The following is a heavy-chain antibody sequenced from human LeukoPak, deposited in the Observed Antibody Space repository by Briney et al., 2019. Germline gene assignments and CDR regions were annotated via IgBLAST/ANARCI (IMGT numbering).Heavy chain of an antibody. D-gene: IGHD2-2*01. CDR3: ARVVPATNYYYYGMDV. CDR1: GGTFSSYA. CDR2: IIPILGIA. Sequence: GAPVKVSCKASGGTFSSYAISWVRQAPGQGLEWMGRIIPILGIANYAQKFQGRVTITADKSTSTAYMELSSLRSEDTAVYYCARVVPATNYYYYGMDVWGQGTTVTVSS. J-gene: IGHJ6*02. V-gene: IGHV1-69*04.